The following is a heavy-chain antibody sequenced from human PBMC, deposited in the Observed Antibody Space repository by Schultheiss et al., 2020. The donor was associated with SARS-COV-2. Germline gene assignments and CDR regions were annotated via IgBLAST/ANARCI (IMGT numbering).Heavy chain of an antibody. CDR2: ISWNSGSI. Sequence: GGSLRLSCAASGFTFDDYAMHWVRQAPGKGLEWVSGISWNSGSIGYADSVKGRFTISRDNAKNSLYLQMNSLRAEDTALYYCATIHYDFWSGPPRANAAFDIWGQGTMVTVSS. V-gene: IGHV3-9*01. J-gene: IGHJ3*02. CDR1: GFTFDDYA. D-gene: IGHD3-3*01. CDR3: ATIHYDFWSGPPRANAAFDI.